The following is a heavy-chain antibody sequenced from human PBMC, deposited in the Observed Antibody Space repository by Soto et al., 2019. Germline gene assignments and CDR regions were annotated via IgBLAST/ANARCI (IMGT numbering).Heavy chain of an antibody. CDR1: GGSISSYY. CDR3: ASWARVTYYYGSSGYYHAFDI. V-gene: IGHV4-59*08. CDR2: IYYSGST. J-gene: IGHJ3*02. Sequence: PSETLSLTCTVSGGSISSYYWSWIRQPPGKGLEWIGYIYYSGSTNYNPSLKSRVTISVDTSKNQFSLKLSSVTAADTAVYYCASWARVTYYYGSSGYYHAFDIWGQGTMVTVS. D-gene: IGHD3-22*01.